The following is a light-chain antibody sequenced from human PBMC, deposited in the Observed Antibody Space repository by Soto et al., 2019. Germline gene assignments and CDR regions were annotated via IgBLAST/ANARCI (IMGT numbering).Light chain of an antibody. Sequence: EIVMTQSPATLSVSPGERATLSCRASQSVSSNLAWYQQKPGQAPRLLIYGASTRATGIPARFSGSGSGTECSLTIFSLQSEDFAVYYCQQYNNWPQATFGPGNKVDIK. CDR3: QQYNNWPQAT. CDR2: GAS. CDR1: QSVSSN. J-gene: IGKJ3*01. V-gene: IGKV3D-15*01.